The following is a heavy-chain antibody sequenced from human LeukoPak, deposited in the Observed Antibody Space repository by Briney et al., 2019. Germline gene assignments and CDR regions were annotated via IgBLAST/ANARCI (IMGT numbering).Heavy chain of an antibody. CDR2: ISYDGSNK. CDR3: ARDKSDYGDYRDPFEYFQH. J-gene: IGHJ1*01. CDR1: GFTFSSYA. Sequence: PGRSLRLSCAASGFTFSSYAMHWVRQAPGKGLEWVAVISYDGSNKYYADSVKGRFTISRDNSKNTLYLQMNSLRAEDTAVYYCARDKSDYGDYRDPFEYFQHWGQGTLATVSS. V-gene: IGHV3-30-3*01. D-gene: IGHD4-17*01.